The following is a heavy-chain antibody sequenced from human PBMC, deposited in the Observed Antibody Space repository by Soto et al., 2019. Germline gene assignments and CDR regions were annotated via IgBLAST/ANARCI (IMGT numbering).Heavy chain of an antibody. D-gene: IGHD1-26*01. V-gene: IGHV4-39*01. J-gene: IGHJ4*02. CDR2: IYYSGST. CDR3: ARLVTPFFYSGSYYYFDY. Sequence: SETLSLTCTVSGGSISSSSYYWGWIRQPPGKGLEWIGSIYYSGSTYYNPSLKSRVTISVDTSKNQFSLELSSVTAADTAVYYCARLVTPFFYSGSYYYFDYWGQGTLVTVSS. CDR1: GGSISSSSYY.